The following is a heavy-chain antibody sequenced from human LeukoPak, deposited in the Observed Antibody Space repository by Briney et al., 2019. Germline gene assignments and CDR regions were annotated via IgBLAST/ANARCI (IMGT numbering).Heavy chain of an antibody. CDR2: ISGSGGST. D-gene: IGHD2-15*01. V-gene: IGHV3-23*01. J-gene: IGHJ4*02. CDR1: GFTFSSYA. Sequence: QPGGSLRLSCAASGFTFSSYAMSWVRQAPGKGLEWVSVISGSGGSTYNADSVKGRFTISRDNSKNTLYLQMKSLRADDTAVYYCAKAPGYCSGGTCYDDWGQGSLVTVSS. CDR3: AKAPGYCSGGTCYDD.